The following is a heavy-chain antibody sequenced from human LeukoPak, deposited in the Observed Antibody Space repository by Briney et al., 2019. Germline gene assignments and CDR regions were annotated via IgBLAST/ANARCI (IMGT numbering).Heavy chain of an antibody. J-gene: IGHJ4*02. CDR3: ARAVSSGWYGD. CDR1: GFTFSSYS. CDR2: ISSSSSYI. V-gene: IGHV3-21*01. Sequence: GGSLRLSCAASGFTFSSYSMNWVRQAPGKGLEWVSSISSSSSYIYYADSVKGRFTISRDNAKNSLYLQMNSLRAEDTAVYYCARAVSSGWYGDWGQGTLVTVSS. D-gene: IGHD6-19*01.